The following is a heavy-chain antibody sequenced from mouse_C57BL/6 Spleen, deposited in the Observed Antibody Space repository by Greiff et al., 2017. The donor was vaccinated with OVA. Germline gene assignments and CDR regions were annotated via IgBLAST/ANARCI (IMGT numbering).Heavy chain of an antibody. CDR3: ARGNGLRGEYYFDY. D-gene: IGHD2-4*01. CDR1: GYTFTSYW. V-gene: IGHV1-64*01. Sequence: QVQLQQPGAELVKPGASVKLSCKASGYTFTSYWMHWVKQRPGQGLEWIGMIHPNSGSTNYNEKFKSKATLTVDKSSSTAYMQLSSLTSEDSAVDYCARGNGLRGEYYFDYWGQGTTLTVSS. CDR2: IHPNSGST. J-gene: IGHJ2*01.